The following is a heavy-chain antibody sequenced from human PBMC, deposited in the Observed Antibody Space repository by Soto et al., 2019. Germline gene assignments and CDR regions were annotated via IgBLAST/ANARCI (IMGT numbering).Heavy chain of an antibody. Sequence: GGSLRLSCAASGFTFSSYWMSWVRQAPGKGLEWVANIKQDGSEKYYVDSVKGRFTISRDNAKNSLYLQMNSLRAEDTAVYYCARDQFYSYYYYGMDVWGQGTTVTVSS. CDR2: IKQDGSEK. CDR1: GFTFSSYW. J-gene: IGHJ6*02. V-gene: IGHV3-7*03. CDR3: ARDQFYSYYYYGMDV. D-gene: IGHD4-4*01.